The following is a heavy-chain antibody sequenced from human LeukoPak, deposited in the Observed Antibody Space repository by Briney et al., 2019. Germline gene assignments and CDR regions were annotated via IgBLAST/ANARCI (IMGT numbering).Heavy chain of an antibody. D-gene: IGHD2-8*02. CDR1: GFTFSSYS. V-gene: IGHV3-21*04. CDR2: ISSSSSYI. CDR3: ATYRQVLLPFES. Sequence: PGGSLRLSCAASGFTFSSYSMNWVRQAPGKGLEWVSSISSSSSYIYYADSVKGRFTISRDNAKNSLYLQMNSLRDEDTAIYYCATYRQVLLPFESWGQGTLVTVSS. J-gene: IGHJ4*02.